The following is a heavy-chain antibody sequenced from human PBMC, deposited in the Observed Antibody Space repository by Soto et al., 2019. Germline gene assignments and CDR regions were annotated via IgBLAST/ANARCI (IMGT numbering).Heavy chain of an antibody. V-gene: IGHV4-59*08. CDR3: ARQYCSSTSCQPVFDY. J-gene: IGHJ4*02. D-gene: IGHD2-2*01. CDR2: IYYSGST. Sequence: SETLSLTCTVSGGSISSYYWSWIRQSPGKGLEWIGYIYYSGSTNYNPSLKSRVTLSVDTSKNQFSLKLISVTAADTAVYYCARQYCSSTSCQPVFDYWGQGTLVTVSS. CDR1: GGSISSYY.